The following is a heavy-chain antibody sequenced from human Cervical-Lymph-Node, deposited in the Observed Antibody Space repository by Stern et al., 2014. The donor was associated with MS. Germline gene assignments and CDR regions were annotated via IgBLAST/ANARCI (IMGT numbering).Heavy chain of an antibody. CDR2: IYYSGTT. V-gene: IGHV4-31*03. CDR3: ASYESSGLTGVRY. J-gene: IGHJ4*02. Sequence: VQLVESGPGLVKPSQTLSLTCTVSGGSINSGGYYWSWLRQHPGKGLVWIGYIYYSGTTYYNPSLKSRVTMSIDTSKNQFSLKLSSVTAADTAVYYCASYESSGLTGVRYWGQGTLVTVSS. D-gene: IGHD3-22*01. CDR1: GGSINSGGYY.